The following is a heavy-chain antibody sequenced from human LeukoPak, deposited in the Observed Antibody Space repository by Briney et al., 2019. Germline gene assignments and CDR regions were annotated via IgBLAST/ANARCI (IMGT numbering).Heavy chain of an antibody. CDR1: GGTFSSYA. D-gene: IGHD3-9*01. CDR2: IIPIFGTA. Sequence: SVKVSCKASGGTFSSYAISWVRQAPGQGLEWMGGIIPIFGTANYAQKFQGRVTITADESTSTAYMELSSLRSEDTAVYYCASTSSMYYDILTGHYGMDVWGQGTTVTVSS. V-gene: IGHV1-69*01. J-gene: IGHJ6*02. CDR3: ASTSSMYYDILTGHYGMDV.